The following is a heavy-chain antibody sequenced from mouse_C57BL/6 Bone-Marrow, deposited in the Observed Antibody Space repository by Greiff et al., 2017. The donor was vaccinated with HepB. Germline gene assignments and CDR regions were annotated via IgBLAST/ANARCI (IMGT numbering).Heavy chain of an antibody. J-gene: IGHJ1*03. D-gene: IGHD1-1*01. Sequence: QVQLQQSGPDLVKPGASVKISCKASGYTFTDYYINWVKQRPGQGLEWIGWIFPGSGSTYYNEKFKGKATLTVDKSSSTAYMLLSSLTSEDSAVYFCARFPYYYGSSYWYFDVWGTGTTVTVSS. CDR1: GYTFTDYY. CDR3: ARFPYYYGSSYWYFDV. V-gene: IGHV1-75*01. CDR2: IFPGSGST.